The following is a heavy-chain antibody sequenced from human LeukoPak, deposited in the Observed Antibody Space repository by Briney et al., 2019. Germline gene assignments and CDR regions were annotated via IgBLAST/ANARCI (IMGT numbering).Heavy chain of an antibody. Sequence: ASVKVSCKASGGTFSSLTINWVRQAPGQGLEWMGGIIPIFGRANYAQKFQGRVTLTTDTSTSTVYMDLRSLRSDDTAVYYCARGRGRTMIRGVNDYWGQGTLVTVSS. CDR3: ARGRGRTMIRGVNDY. V-gene: IGHV1-69*05. J-gene: IGHJ4*02. CDR1: GGTFSSLT. D-gene: IGHD3-10*01. CDR2: IIPIFGRA.